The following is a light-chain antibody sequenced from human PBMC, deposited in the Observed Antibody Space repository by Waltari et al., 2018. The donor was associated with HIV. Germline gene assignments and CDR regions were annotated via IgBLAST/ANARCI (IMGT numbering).Light chain of an antibody. CDR1: NIGGKS. CDR2: DDR. CDR3: HVWDSRSDVV. J-gene: IGLJ3*02. V-gene: IGLV3-21*04. Sequence: YVLTQPPSVSVAPGMTATITCGGGNIGGKSFNWYQLKPGQAPVVVIYDDRVRPSGIPERFSGSNSGNTATLTISGVVAGDEADYSCHVWDSRSDVVFGGGTKLTVL.